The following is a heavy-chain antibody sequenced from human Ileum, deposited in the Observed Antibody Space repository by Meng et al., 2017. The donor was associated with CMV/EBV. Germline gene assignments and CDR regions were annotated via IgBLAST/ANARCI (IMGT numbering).Heavy chain of an antibody. CDR2: ISPSGNSI. D-gene: IGHD3-16*01. V-gene: IGHV3-11*01. Sequence: SLRLSCAASGFTFSDSQMSWIRQTPGKGLEWVAYISPSGNSIYYADSVKGRFTISRDNAKNALFLQVSSLRPEDTAVYYCVSPPVGGWGQGTRGT. CDR1: GFTFSDSQ. CDR3: VSPPVGG. J-gene: IGHJ4*02.